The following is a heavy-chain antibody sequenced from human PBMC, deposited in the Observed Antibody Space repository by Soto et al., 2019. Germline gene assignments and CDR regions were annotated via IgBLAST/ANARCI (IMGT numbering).Heavy chain of an antibody. CDR1: GFTVSSNY. Sequence: GGSLRLSCAASGFTVSSNYMSWVRQAPGKGLEWVSVIYSGGSTYYADSVKGRFTIPRDSSKNTLYLQMNSLRAGDTAVYYCARGGTMALDYWGQGTLVTVSS. D-gene: IGHD3-10*01. J-gene: IGHJ4*02. V-gene: IGHV3-66*01. CDR2: IYSGGST. CDR3: ARGGTMALDY.